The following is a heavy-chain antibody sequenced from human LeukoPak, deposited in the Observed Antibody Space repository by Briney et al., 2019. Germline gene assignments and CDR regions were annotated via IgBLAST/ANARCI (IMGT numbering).Heavy chain of an antibody. V-gene: IGHV3-73*01. D-gene: IGHD2-2*01. J-gene: IGHJ5*02. CDR1: GFTFSGSA. CDR3: TRHADIVVVPAAYWFDP. CDR2: IRSKANSYAT. Sequence: GGSPRPSCAASGFTFSGSAMHWVRQASGKGLEWVGRIRSKANSYATAYAASVKGRFTISRDDSKNTAYLQMNSLKTEDTAVYYCTRHADIVVVPAAYWFDPWGQGTLVTVSS.